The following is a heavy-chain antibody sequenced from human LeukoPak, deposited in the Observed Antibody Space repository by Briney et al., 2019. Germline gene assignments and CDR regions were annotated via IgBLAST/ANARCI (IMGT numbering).Heavy chain of an antibody. CDR1: GFTFGSYS. V-gene: IGHV3-23*01. CDR2: ISSSGGNT. Sequence: GGSLRLSCAASGFTFGSYSMNWVRQAPGKGLEWVSSISSSGGNTYYADSVKGRFTISRDNSKNTLYLQMNSLRAEDTAVYYCAKTVNWNDGSPEYYFDYWGQGTLVTVSS. D-gene: IGHD1-20*01. J-gene: IGHJ4*02. CDR3: AKTVNWNDGSPEYYFDY.